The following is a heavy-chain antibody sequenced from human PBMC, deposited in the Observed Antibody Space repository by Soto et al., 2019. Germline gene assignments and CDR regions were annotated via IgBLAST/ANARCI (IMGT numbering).Heavy chain of an antibody. J-gene: IGHJ4*02. D-gene: IGHD2-15*01. CDR2: IIPLFGTA. V-gene: IGHV1-69*01. CDR1: GGTFSRYA. CDR3: ARNYGHDCGGGNCYFYF. Sequence: QVQLVQSGAEVKKPGSSVKVSCKASGGTFSRYAINWVRQAPGHGLEWMGGIIPLFGTANYAKKFQGRVTITADESASTAHMELRSLRSEDTAVYYCARNYGHDCGGGNCYFYFWGQGTLVTVSS.